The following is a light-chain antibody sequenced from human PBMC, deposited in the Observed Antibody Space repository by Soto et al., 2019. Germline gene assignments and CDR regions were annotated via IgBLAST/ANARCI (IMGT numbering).Light chain of an antibody. Sequence: QSVLTQPASVSGSPGQSITISCTGTSSDVGGYNYVSWYQQHPGRAPKLIIYDVSNRPSGVSNRFSGSKSGNTASLTISGLQAEDEADYYCISYTSISTLIFGGGTKPTVL. J-gene: IGLJ2*01. CDR3: ISYTSISTLI. CDR1: SSDVGGYNY. V-gene: IGLV2-14*03. CDR2: DVS.